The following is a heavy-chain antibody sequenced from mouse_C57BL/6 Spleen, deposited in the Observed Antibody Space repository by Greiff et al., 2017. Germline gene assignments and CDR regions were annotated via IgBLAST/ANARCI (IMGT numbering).Heavy chain of an antibody. CDR3: ALPDGDSWYFDV. J-gene: IGHJ1*03. Sequence: VQLKQSGGGLVKPGGSLKLSCAASGFTFSDYGMHWVRQAPEKGLEWVAYISSGSSTIYYADTVKGRFTISRDNAKNTLFLQMTSLKSEDTAMYYCALPDGDSWYFDVWGTGTTVTVSS. D-gene: IGHD2-13*01. CDR1: GFTFSDYG. V-gene: IGHV5-17*01. CDR2: ISSGSSTI.